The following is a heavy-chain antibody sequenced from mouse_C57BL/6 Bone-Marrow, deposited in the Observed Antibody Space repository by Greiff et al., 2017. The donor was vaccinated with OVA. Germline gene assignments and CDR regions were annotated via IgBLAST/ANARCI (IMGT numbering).Heavy chain of an antibody. Sequence: DVKLVESGGGLVKPGGSLKLSCAASGFTFSDYGMHWVRQAPEKGLEWVAYISSGSSTIYYADTVKGRFTISRDNAKNTLFLQMTSLRSEDTAMYYCAKIYYDYDEGYYYAMDYWGQGTSVTVSS. CDR2: ISSGSSTI. V-gene: IGHV5-17*01. CDR1: GFTFSDYG. D-gene: IGHD2-4*01. J-gene: IGHJ4*01. CDR3: AKIYYDYDEGYYYAMDY.